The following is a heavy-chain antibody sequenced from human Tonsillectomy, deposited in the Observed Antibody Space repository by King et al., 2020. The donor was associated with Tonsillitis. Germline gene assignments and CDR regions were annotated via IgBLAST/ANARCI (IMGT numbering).Heavy chain of an antibody. CDR2: IRYGGRIK. Sequence: VQLVESGGGVVRPGGSLRLSCASSGFTFSLYGMHWVRQAPGKGLEWVAYIRYGGRIKYYVDSVKGRFTISRDNSKSTLYLQMSSLRTDDTAVYYCAKKLPGNRDYFDNWGQGTLVTVSS. V-gene: IGHV3-30*02. CDR3: AKKLPGNRDYFDN. D-gene: IGHD2-21*01. J-gene: IGHJ4*02. CDR1: GFTFSLYG.